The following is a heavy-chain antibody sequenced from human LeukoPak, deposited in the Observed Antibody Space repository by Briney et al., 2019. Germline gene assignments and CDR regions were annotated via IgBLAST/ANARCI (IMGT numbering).Heavy chain of an antibody. V-gene: IGHV1-2*02. CDR3: ASSPGTMIVALDY. CDR2: INPNSGGT. CDR1: GYTFTGYY. Sequence: GAPVKVSCKASGYTFTGYYMHWVRQAPGQGLEWMGWINPNSGGTNYAQKFQGRVTMTRDTSISTAYMELSRLRSDDTAVYYCASSPGTMIVALDYWGQGTLVTVSS. J-gene: IGHJ4*02. D-gene: IGHD3-22*01.